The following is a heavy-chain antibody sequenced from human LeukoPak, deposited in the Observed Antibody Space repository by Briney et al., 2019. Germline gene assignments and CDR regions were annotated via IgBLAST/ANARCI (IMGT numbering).Heavy chain of an antibody. D-gene: IGHD1-26*01. V-gene: IGHV4-59*01. CDR2: IYYSGIT. Sequence: SETLSLTCTVSGGSISTYYWSWIRQPPGKGLEWIGYIYYSGITDYSPSLKSRVTISIDTSKKQFSLKLSSVTAADTAVYFCARWESSRVAFDIWGQGALVTVSS. J-gene: IGHJ3*02. CDR1: GGSISTYY. CDR3: ARWESSRVAFDI.